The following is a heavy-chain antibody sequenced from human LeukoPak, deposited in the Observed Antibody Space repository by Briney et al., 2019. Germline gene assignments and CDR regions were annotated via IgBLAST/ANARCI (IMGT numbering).Heavy chain of an antibody. D-gene: IGHD2-2*01. Sequence: ASVTVSCKASGYTFTGYYMHWVRQAPGQGLEWMGWIDPNSGGTNYAQKFQGRVTMTRDTSISTAYMELSRLRSDDTAVYYCARVLVVPAADYFDYWGQGTLVTVSS. CDR2: IDPNSGGT. CDR1: GYTFTGYY. V-gene: IGHV1-2*02. J-gene: IGHJ4*02. CDR3: ARVLVVPAADYFDY.